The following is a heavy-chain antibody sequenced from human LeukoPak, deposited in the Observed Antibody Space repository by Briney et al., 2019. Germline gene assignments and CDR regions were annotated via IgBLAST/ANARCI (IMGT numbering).Heavy chain of an antibody. D-gene: IGHD3-9*01. CDR3: TRSPDIDILTGYSRYYFDY. CDR2: IYPGDSDT. V-gene: IGHV5-51*01. Sequence: GESLKISCKGSGYSFTSYWIGWVRQMPGKGLEWVGIIYPGDSDTRYSPSFQGQGTISADKSISTAYLQWNSLKASDTAIYYCTRSPDIDILTGYSRYYFDYWGQGTLVTVSS. J-gene: IGHJ4*02. CDR1: GYSFTSYW.